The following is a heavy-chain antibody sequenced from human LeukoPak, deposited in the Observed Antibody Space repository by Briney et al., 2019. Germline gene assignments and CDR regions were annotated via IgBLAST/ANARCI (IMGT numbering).Heavy chain of an antibody. J-gene: IGHJ4*02. D-gene: IGHD5-12*01. CDR3: ASRESWSGYSGYDLT. V-gene: IGHV3-21*01. Sequence: GGSLRLSCAASGFTVSSNYMSWVRQAPGKGLEWVSSISSSSSYIYYADSVKGRFTISRDNAKNSLYLQMNSLRAEDTAVYYCASRESWSGYSGYDLTWGQGTLVTVSS. CDR2: ISSSSSYI. CDR1: GFTVSSNY.